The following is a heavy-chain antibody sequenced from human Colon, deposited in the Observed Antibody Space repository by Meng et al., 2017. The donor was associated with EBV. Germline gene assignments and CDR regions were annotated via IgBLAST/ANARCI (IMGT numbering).Heavy chain of an antibody. D-gene: IGHD3-22*01. Sequence: HVELQQSGPWPVKPSQTLSLTCTVSGASISSGTYHWGWIRQLPGKGLEWIAYIHYSGSTYYSPSLKSRVTISVDTSKNQLSLKLSSMTAADTAVYYCARYVFDSSSLYSNWFDPWGQGTLVTVSS. J-gene: IGHJ5*02. CDR1: GASISSGTYH. V-gene: IGHV4-31*03. CDR3: ARYVFDSSSLYSNWFDP. CDR2: IHYSGST.